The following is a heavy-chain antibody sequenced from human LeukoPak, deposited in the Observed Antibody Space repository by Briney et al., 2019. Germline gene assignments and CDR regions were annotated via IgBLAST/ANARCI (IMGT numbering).Heavy chain of an antibody. Sequence: GGSLRLSCAASGFSVSSNYMTWVRQAPGKVLEWVSVIYSGGSTDYADSVKGRFTISRDNSKTTLYLQMNSLRADDTAVYYCAKGGRYCSGGNCYFFDYWGQGTLVTVSS. J-gene: IGHJ4*02. CDR3: AKGGRYCSGGNCYFFDY. CDR1: GFSVSSNY. CDR2: IYSGGST. V-gene: IGHV3-53*01. D-gene: IGHD2-15*01.